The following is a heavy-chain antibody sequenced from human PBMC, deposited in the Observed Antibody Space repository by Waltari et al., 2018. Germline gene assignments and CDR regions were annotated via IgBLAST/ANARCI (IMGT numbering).Heavy chain of an antibody. CDR2: INHGGRT. J-gene: IGHJ5*02. V-gene: IGHV4-34*01. D-gene: IGHD6-6*01. Sequence: QVQLQQWGAGLLKPSETLSLTCAVYGGSFSGYYWSWLRQPPGKGLEWMGQINHGGRTKCSPSLKSRVTISIDTSKNHFSRRRGSVTAADTAVYYCARTVSRSWKWFDPWGQGTLVTVSS. CDR1: GGSFSGYY. CDR3: ARTVSRSWKWFDP.